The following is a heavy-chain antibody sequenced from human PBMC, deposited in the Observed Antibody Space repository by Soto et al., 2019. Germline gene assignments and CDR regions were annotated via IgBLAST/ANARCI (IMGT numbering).Heavy chain of an antibody. CDR3: ARYFRGSGRYFIDD. J-gene: IGHJ4*02. D-gene: IGHD6-19*01. Sequence: EVQLVESGGGLVQPGGSLRLSCVASGFTFFSYFMGWVRQAPGKGLQWVANINQDGGGKYYVDSVEGRFTISRDNAKDTPYLQMNNLRGEDTAVYYRARYFRGSGRYFIDDWGQGTMVTVSS. V-gene: IGHV3-7*03. CDR2: INQDGGGK. CDR1: GFTFFSYF.